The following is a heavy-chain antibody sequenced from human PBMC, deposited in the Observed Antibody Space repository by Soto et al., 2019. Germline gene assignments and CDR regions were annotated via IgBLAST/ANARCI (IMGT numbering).Heavy chain of an antibody. D-gene: IGHD2-21*02. Sequence: GGSLRLSCAASGFNFINAWMNWVRQAPGKGLEWVGRVKRNSDGGTTDYAAPVKGRFTISRDDSENMVYLQMDSLKTEDTAVYYCATSVVATGLDFWGHGTLVTVSS. J-gene: IGHJ4*01. CDR3: ATSVVATGLDF. V-gene: IGHV3-15*07. CDR1: GFNFINAW. CDR2: VKRNSDGGTT.